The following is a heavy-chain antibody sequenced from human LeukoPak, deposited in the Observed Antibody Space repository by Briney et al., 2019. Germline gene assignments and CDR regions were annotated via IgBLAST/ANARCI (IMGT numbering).Heavy chain of an antibody. CDR3: ARADSEYAFDI. J-gene: IGHJ3*02. CDR2: ISPSGGST. D-gene: IGHD3-22*01. Sequence: ASVKVSCKAFGYTFTSNYMHWVRQAPGQGPEWMGVISPSGGSTTYAQKFQGRVTLTRDMSTSTAYMELSRLRSDDTAVYYCARADSEYAFDIWGQGTMVTVSS. V-gene: IGHV1-46*01. CDR1: GYTFTSNY.